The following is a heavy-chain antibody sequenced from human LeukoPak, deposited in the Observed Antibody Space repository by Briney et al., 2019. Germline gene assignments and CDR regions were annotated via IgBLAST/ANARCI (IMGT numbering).Heavy chain of an antibody. CDR2: ISGSGGST. D-gene: IGHD6-13*01. V-gene: IGHV3-23*01. CDR1: GFTFSDYN. Sequence: GGSLRLSCLASGFTFSDYNFNWVRQAPGKGLEWVSAISGSGGSTYYADSVKGRFTISRDNSKNTLYLQMNSLRAEDTAVYYCARVRQQLTNWGQGTLVTVSS. J-gene: IGHJ4*02. CDR3: ARVRQQLTN.